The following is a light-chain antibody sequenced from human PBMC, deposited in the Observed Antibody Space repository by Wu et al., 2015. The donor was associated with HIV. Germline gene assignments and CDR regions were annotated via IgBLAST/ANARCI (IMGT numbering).Light chain of an antibody. CDR1: QSVSTN. CDR3: QQYNSWPRT. J-gene: IGKJ1*01. V-gene: IGKV3-15*01. CDR2: AAS. Sequence: EKVMTQSPATLSISPGERATLSCRASQSVSTNLAWYQQRPGQPPRLLIYAASTRATGIPARFSGSGSGTGFTLTISSIQSEDFAVYYCQQYNSWPRTFGQGTKVEIK.